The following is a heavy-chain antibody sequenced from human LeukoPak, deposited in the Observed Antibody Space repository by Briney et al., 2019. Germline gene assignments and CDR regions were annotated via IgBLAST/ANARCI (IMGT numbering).Heavy chain of an antibody. CDR2: VTGTGGNT. V-gene: IGHV3-23*01. J-gene: IGHJ4*02. Sequence: PGGSLRLSCEGSGFTFDSYAMSWVRQSPGKGLEWVSAVTGTGGNTYHADSVKDRFTISRDNAKNSLYLQMNSLRAEDTAVYYCARKSSGYYVPFDYWGQGTLVTVSA. D-gene: IGHD3-22*01. CDR1: GFTFDSYA. CDR3: ARKSSGYYVPFDY.